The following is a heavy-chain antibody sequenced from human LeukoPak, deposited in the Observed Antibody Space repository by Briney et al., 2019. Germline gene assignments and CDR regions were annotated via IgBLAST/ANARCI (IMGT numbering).Heavy chain of an antibody. J-gene: IGHJ4*02. D-gene: IGHD3-22*01. V-gene: IGHV4-59*01. Sequence: SETLSLTCTVSGDSISIYYWSWIRQRPGKGLEWIGYIYYTGSTTYNPSLKSRLTISIDTSKNQFSLNPISLTAADTAVYYCARGRGDSRGTSFDSWGQGTLVTVSS. CDR3: ARGRGDSRGTSFDS. CDR2: IYYTGST. CDR1: GDSISIYY.